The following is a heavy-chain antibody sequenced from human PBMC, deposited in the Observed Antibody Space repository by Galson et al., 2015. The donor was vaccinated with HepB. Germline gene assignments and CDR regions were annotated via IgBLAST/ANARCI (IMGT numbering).Heavy chain of an antibody. CDR1: GFTFSSYS. V-gene: IGHV3-48*01. CDR2: IRSSSSTI. Sequence: SLRLSCAASGFTFSSYSMNWVRQAPGKGLEWVSYIRSSSSTIYYADSVKVRFTISRDNDKNSLYLQMHSLRAQDTAVYYCAPLVATGYYYGMDVWGQGTTVTVSS. CDR3: APLVATGYYYGMDV. D-gene: IGHD4-11*01. J-gene: IGHJ6*02.